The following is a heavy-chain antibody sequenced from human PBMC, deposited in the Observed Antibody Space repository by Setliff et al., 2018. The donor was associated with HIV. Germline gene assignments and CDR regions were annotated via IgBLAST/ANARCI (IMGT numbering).Heavy chain of an antibody. Sequence: SVKVSCKASGGSFSSFTISWVRQAPGQGLEWMGGIIPLFGTANYAQKFQGRVTMTEDTSTDTAHMELRSLRSEDTAVYYCVIGSAARPFDYWGQGTLVTVSS. CDR1: GGSFSSFT. J-gene: IGHJ4*02. V-gene: IGHV1-69*06. D-gene: IGHD6-6*01. CDR2: IIPLFGTA. CDR3: VIGSAARPFDY.